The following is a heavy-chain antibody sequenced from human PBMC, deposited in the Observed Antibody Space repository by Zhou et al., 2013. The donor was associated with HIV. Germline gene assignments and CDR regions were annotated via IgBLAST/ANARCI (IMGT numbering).Heavy chain of an antibody. CDR1: RGTFSSYA. V-gene: IGHV1-69*04. Sequence: QVQLVQSGAEVKKPGSSVKVSCKASRGTFSSYAISWVRQAPGQGLEWMGRIIPILGIANYAQKFQGRVTITADKSTSTAYMELSSLRSEDTAVYYCASMVQGNLGWFDPWGQGTLVTVSS. CDR2: IIPILGIA. J-gene: IGHJ5*02. CDR3: ASMVQGNLGWFDP. D-gene: IGHD3-10*01.